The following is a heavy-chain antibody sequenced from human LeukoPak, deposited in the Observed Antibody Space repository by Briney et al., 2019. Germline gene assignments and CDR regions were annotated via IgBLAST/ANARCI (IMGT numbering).Heavy chain of an antibody. Sequence: PSETLSLTCTVSGGSISTYYWSWIRQPPGRGLEWIGYIYYSGSTNYNPSLKSRVTISVDTSKNQFSLQLNSVTPEDTAVYYCAREVATQSDAFDIWGQGTMVTVSS. CDR1: GGSISTYY. J-gene: IGHJ3*02. D-gene: IGHD5-12*01. CDR3: AREVATQSDAFDI. CDR2: IYYSGST. V-gene: IGHV4-59*12.